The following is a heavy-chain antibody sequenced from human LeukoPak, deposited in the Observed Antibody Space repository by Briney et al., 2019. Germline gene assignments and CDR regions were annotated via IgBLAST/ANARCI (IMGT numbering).Heavy chain of an antibody. D-gene: IGHD3-3*01. CDR2: IYPVDSDV. CDR1: GYNFTTYW. Sequence: GESLKISCKGSGYNFTTYWIGWVRQMLGQGLEWIGIIYPVDSDVRYSSSFQGQVSISTDNSITTAYLQWSVLHASDTAMYYCARPGRPPGLESGKDYYYYYMDVWGKGTTVIVSS. V-gene: IGHV5-51*01. J-gene: IGHJ6*03. CDR3: ARPGRPPGLESGKDYYYYYMDV.